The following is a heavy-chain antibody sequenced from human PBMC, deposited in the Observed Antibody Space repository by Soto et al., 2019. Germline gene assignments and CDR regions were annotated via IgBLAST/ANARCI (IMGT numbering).Heavy chain of an antibody. D-gene: IGHD3-10*01. J-gene: IGHJ5*02. CDR1: GGSMSSYY. CDR3: ARYGSGSSVWFDP. CDR2: IYYGGST. Sequence: SETLSLTCTVSGGSMSSYYWSWIRQPPGKGLEWIGYIYYGGSTIYNPSLKSRVTISVDTSKNQFSLKLSSVTAAYTAVYYCARYGSGSSVWFDPWGQGTLVTVS. V-gene: IGHV4-59*01.